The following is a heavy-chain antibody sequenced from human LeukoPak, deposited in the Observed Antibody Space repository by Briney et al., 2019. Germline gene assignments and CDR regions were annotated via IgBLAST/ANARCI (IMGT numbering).Heavy chain of an antibody. CDR2: INHSGST. D-gene: IGHD2-2*01. CDR1: GGSFSGYY. Sequence: PSETLSLTCAVYGGSFSGYYWSWIRQPPGKGLEWIGEINHSGSTNYNPSLKSRVTISVDTSKNQFSLKLSSVTGADTAVYYCARSFRHQLLSYFDYWGQGTLVTVSS. J-gene: IGHJ4*02. V-gene: IGHV4-34*01. CDR3: ARSFRHQLLSYFDY.